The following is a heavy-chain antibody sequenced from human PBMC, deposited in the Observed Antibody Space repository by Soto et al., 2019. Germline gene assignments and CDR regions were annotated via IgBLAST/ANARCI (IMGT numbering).Heavy chain of an antibody. V-gene: IGHV5-51*01. D-gene: IGHD2-15*01. CDR3: ARQVRCSGGSCNPNCFGT. CDR2: IYPGDSDT. Sequence: GESLKISCKGSGYSFTSYWIGWVRQMPGKGLEWMGIIYPGDSDTRYSPSFQGQVTISADKSISTAYLQWSSLKASDTAMYYCARQVRCSGGSCNPNCFGTCRKRTLVTASS. J-gene: IGHJ5*02. CDR1: GYSFTSYW.